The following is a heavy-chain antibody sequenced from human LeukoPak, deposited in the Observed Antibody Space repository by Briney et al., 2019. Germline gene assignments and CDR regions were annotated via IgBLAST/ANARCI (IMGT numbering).Heavy chain of an antibody. CDR1: GGSISSYY. D-gene: IGHD3-10*01. J-gene: IGHJ5*02. CDR2: FYTSGST. V-gene: IGHV4-4*07. CDR3: ARGVLLWFGESPQGWFDP. Sequence: SETLSLTCTVSGGSISSYYWSWIRQPAGKGLEWIGRFYTSGSTNYNPSLKSRVTMSVDTSKNQFSLKLSSVTAADTAVYYCARGVLLWFGESPQGWFDPWGQGTLVTVSS.